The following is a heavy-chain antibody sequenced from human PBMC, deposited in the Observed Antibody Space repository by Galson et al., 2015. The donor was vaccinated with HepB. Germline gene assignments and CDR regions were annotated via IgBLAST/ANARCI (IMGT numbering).Heavy chain of an antibody. CDR2: IDPSDSYT. D-gene: IGHD2-8*01. V-gene: IGHV5-10-1*01. Sequence: QSGAEVKKPGESLRISCKGSGYSFTSYWISWVRQMPGKGLEWMGRIDPSDSYTNYSPSFQGHVTISADKSISTAYLQWSSLKASDTAMYYCSSLYGTNTFPGYWGQGTLVTVSS. J-gene: IGHJ4*02. CDR1: GYSFTSYW. CDR3: SSLYGTNTFPGY.